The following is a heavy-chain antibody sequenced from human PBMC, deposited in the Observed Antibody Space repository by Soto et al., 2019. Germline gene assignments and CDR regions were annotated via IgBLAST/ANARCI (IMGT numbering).Heavy chain of an antibody. J-gene: IGHJ4*02. CDR2: ISNDGSTQ. CDR1: GFSFSNYG. Sequence: QVQLVESGGGVVQPGRSLRLSCAASGFSFSNYGVNWVRQPLGKGLEWVAVISNDGSTQYYADSVKGRFTISRDNSKNTLSLQMDSLRPEDTAIYYCRLYEYGDFWGQGALFTVSS. V-gene: IGHV3-30*03. CDR3: RLYEYGDF. D-gene: IGHD3-10*01.